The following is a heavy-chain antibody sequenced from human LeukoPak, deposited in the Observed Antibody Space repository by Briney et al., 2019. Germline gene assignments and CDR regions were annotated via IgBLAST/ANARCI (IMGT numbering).Heavy chain of an antibody. V-gene: IGHV3-11*01. J-gene: IGHJ3*02. CDR2: ISSSGSTI. CDR1: GFTFSDYY. D-gene: IGHD1-1*01. Sequence: GGSLRLSCAASGFTFSDYYMSWIRLAPGKGLEWVSYISSSGSTIYYADSVKGRFTISRDNAKNSLYLQMNSLRAEDTAVYYCARQLPQSPDAFDIWGQGTMVTVSS. CDR3: ARQLPQSPDAFDI.